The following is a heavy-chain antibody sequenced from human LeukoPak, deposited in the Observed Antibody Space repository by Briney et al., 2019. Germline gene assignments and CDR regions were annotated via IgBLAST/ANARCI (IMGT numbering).Heavy chain of an antibody. Sequence: GGSLRLSCAASGLSVSSNYMTWVRQAPGKGLEWVSVIYSGGDIYYADSVKGRFTTSSDNSKNTLYLQMNSLRVEDTAVYYCAREPAFYYDSSTWDWGQGTLVTVSS. V-gene: IGHV3-53*01. CDR3: AREPAFYYDSSTWD. D-gene: IGHD3-22*01. CDR2: IYSGGDI. CDR1: GLSVSSNY. J-gene: IGHJ4*02.